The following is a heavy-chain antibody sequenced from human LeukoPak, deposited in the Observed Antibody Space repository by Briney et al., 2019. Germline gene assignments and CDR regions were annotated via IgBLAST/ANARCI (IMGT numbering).Heavy chain of an antibody. CDR2: INHSGST. CDR3: ARDGDY. V-gene: IGHV4-34*01. Sequence: KPSETLSLTCAVYGGSFSGYYWSWIRQPPGKGLEWIGEINHSGSTNYNPSLKSRVTISVDTSKNQFALKLSSVTAADTAVYYWARDGDYLGQGTLVTVSS. CDR1: GGSFSGYY. J-gene: IGHJ4*02.